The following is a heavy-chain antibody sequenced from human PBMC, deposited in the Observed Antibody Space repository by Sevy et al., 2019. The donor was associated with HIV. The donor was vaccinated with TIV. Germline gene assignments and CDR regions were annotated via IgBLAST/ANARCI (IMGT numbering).Heavy chain of an antibody. J-gene: IGHJ6*02. D-gene: IGHD5-18*01. Sequence: GGSLRLSCAASGFTFSSYAMHWVRQAPGKGLEWVAVISYDGSNKYYADSGKGRFTISRANSKNTLYLQMTSLRAEETAVYYWASHPVDTAMVDVYYYYGMDVWGQGTTVTVSS. CDR1: GFTFSSYA. V-gene: IGHV3-30-3*01. CDR2: ISYDGSNK. CDR3: ASHPVDTAMVDVYYYYGMDV.